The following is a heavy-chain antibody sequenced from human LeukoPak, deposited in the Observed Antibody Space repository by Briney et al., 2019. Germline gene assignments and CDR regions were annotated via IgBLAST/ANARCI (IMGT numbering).Heavy chain of an antibody. CDR2: ISGSGGST. V-gene: IGHV3-23*01. J-gene: IGHJ4*02. Sequence: GGSLRLSCAASGFTFSSYGMRWVRQAPGKGLEWVSAISGSGGSTYYADSVKGRFTISRDNSKNTLYLQMNSLRAEDTAVYYCAKVKRYYDSSGYWNYWGQGTLVTVSS. CDR1: GFTFSSYG. D-gene: IGHD3-22*01. CDR3: AKVKRYYDSSGYWNY.